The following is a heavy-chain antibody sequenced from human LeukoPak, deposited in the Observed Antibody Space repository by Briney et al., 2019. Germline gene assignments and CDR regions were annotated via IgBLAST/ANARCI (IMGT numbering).Heavy chain of an antibody. CDR2: IRSDANNK. CDR3: ARAYYFDTTGHDSDALDI. Sequence: GGSLRLPCAASGFNFRNYDMHWVRQAPGKGLEWVASIRSDANNKYYADSVKGRFTISRDNAKNTLFLQMNSLRAEDTAVYYCARAYYFDTTGHDSDALDIWGRGTMVTVSS. V-gene: IGHV3-33*01. J-gene: IGHJ3*02. CDR1: GFNFRNYD. D-gene: IGHD3-22*01.